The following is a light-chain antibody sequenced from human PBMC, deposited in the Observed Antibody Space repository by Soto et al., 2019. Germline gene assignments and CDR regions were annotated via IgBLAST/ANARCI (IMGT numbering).Light chain of an antibody. CDR2: EVV. J-gene: IGLJ1*01. CDR3: CSFASSSTYV. Sequence: QSALTQPASVSGSPGQSITISCTGTSSDVGGYDYVSWYQRHPGKAPELMIYEVVIRPSWVSKRFSGSKSGNTASLTISGLQAEDEADYYCCSFASSSTYVFGTGTKLTVL. V-gene: IGLV2-14*01. CDR1: SSDVGGYDY.